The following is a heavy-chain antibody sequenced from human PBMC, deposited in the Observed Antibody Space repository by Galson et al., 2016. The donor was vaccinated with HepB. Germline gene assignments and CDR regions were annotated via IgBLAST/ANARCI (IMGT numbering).Heavy chain of an antibody. CDR1: GDSVSSNSAA. J-gene: IGHJ6*02. CDR3: AIDPGHCSGGSCYAGVMDV. V-gene: IGHV6-1*01. Sequence: CAISGDSVSSNSAAWNWIRQSPSRGLEWLGRTYYRSKWYNDYALSVKSRTTINPDTSKNQFSLHLTSVPPEDTAEYYCAIDPGHCSGGSCYAGVMDVWGQGTTVTVSS. D-gene: IGHD2-15*01. CDR2: TYYRSKWYN.